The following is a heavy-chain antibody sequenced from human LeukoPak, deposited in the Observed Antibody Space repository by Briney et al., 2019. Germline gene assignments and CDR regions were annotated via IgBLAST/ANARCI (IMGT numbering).Heavy chain of an antibody. V-gene: IGHV3-30*04. J-gene: IGHJ4*02. CDR1: GFTFSVSP. Sequence: GGSLRLSCAASGFTFSVSPMHWVRQAPGKGLEWVAGVSHDGIGTYYADSVKGRFTISRDNSKNTLYLQMNSLRAEDMALYYCAKDRNYYDSSAFDYWGQGTLVTVSS. CDR3: AKDRNYYDSSAFDY. D-gene: IGHD3-22*01. CDR2: VSHDGIGT.